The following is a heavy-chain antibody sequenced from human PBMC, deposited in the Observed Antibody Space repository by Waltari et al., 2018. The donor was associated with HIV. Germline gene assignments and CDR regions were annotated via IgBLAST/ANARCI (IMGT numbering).Heavy chain of an antibody. Sequence: QVHLEQWGTGLLRPSETLSPTFAVYGGSFRRFYWGWISQSPGRGLEWIGEVKHVGRTNYSPSLKGRVTVSVDTSKNQFSLTMRSVTAADTAVYYCARDSAPGLAVDDDDGEFFYYGLDVWGQGTTVTVSS. CDR2: VKHVGRT. CDR3: ARDSAPGLAVDDDDGEFFYYGLDV. CDR1: GGSFRRFY. V-gene: IGHV4-34*01. J-gene: IGHJ6*01. D-gene: IGHD6-19*01.